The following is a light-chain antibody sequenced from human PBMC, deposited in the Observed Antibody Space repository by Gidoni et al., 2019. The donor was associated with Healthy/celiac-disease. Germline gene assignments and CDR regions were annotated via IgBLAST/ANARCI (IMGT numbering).Light chain of an antibody. CDR3: HQYNSWPRT. CDR1: QSISTN. J-gene: IGKJ1*01. CDR2: GAS. V-gene: IGKV3-15*01. Sequence: DIVMTQSPATLSVSPGERATLTCRASQSISTNLAWYQPKPGQAPRLLIYGASPGASGIPARFSGSGSGTEFTLTISSLESEDFAMYYCHQYNSWPRTFXPXTKVXIK.